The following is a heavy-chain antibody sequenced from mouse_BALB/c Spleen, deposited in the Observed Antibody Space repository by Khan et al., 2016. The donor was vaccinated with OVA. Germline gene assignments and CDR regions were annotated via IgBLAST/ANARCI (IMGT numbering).Heavy chain of an antibody. D-gene: IGHD2-4*01. J-gene: IGHJ3*01. CDR1: GYSITSEYA. CDR2: INYSGNT. CDR3: ARKGYYDYDPVPY. Sequence: VQLKESGPGLVKPSQSLSLTCTVTGYSITSEYAWNWIRQFPGNKLERMGYINYSGNTRFNPSLKSRTSITRDTSKNQFFLQLNSVTTEDTATYSCARKGYYDYDPVPYWGQGTLVTVSA. V-gene: IGHV3-2*02.